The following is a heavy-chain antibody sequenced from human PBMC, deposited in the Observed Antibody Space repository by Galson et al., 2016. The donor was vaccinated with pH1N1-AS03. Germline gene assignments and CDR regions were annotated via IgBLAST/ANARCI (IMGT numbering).Heavy chain of an antibody. CDR3: VRPSSGSFRY. J-gene: IGHJ4*02. V-gene: IGHV3-48*03. Sequence: LRLSCAASGFPFSGYEMNWVRQAPGKGLEWISYISYSGDTENYADSVKGRFSISRDNAKNSLYLQMSALRPEDTAVYYCVRPSSGSFRYWGPGTLVTVSS. CDR1: GFPFSGYE. D-gene: IGHD1-26*01. CDR2: ISYSGDTE.